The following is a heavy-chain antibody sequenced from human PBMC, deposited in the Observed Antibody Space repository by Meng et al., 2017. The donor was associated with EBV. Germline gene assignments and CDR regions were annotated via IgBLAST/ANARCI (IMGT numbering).Heavy chain of an antibody. CDR2: FLPRLGAP. D-gene: IGHD3-10*01. CDR1: GGPFRYYA. J-gene: IGHJ4*02. CDR3: ASESGRGYTPDY. V-gene: IGHV1-69*01. Sequence: HVELVETAAEVKKPGSSVKVSCKSSGGPFRYYAIRWVRKDPGQGLEWLGGFLPRLGAPNYAQKFHGRVKITADESTSTHYMDLSSLRSEDTAIYYCASESGRGYTPDYWGQGTLVTVSS.